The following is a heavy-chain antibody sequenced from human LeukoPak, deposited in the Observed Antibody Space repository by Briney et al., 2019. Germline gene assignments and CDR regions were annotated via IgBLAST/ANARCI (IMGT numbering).Heavy chain of an antibody. CDR3: ARGQKYIYGYTVTELGSRYFDY. Sequence: SETLSLTCTVSGGSISSYYWGWIRQPPGKGLEWTAYIYYSGITNYNPSLKSRVTISVDTSKNQFSLRLTSVTAADTAVYYCARGQKYIYGYTVTELGSRYFDYWGQGTLVTVSS. D-gene: IGHD5-18*01. J-gene: IGHJ4*02. CDR2: IYYSGIT. CDR1: GGSISSYY. V-gene: IGHV4-59*01.